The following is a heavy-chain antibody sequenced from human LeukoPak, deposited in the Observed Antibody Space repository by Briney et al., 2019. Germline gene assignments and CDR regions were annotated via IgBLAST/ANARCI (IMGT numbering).Heavy chain of an antibody. CDR1: GFTFSDYE. D-gene: IGHD1-14*01. V-gene: IGHV3-9*01. J-gene: IGHJ5*02. CDR2: INWNSAST. CDR3: VKDRRNPYRPEGPFDP. Sequence: GGSLRLSCAASGFTFSDYEMNWVRQAPGKGLEWVSGINWNSASTGYADSVKGRFTISRDNVMNSLYLQMNSLRPEDTALYYCVKDRRNPYRPEGPFDPWGQGTLVTASS.